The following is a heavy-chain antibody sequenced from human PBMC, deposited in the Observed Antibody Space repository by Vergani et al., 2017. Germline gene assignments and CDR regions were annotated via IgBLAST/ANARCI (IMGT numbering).Heavy chain of an antibody. CDR1: GFTFSSYS. D-gene: IGHD3-16*02. V-gene: IGHV3-21*04. Sequence: EVQLVESGGGLVKPGGSLRLSCAASGFTFSSYSMNWVRPAPGKGLEWVSSISSSSSYIYYADSVKGRFTISRDNAKNSLYLQMNSLRAEDTAVYYCARGYYEYVWGSYRQGAFDYWGQGTLVTVSS. CDR3: ARGYYEYVWGSYRQGAFDY. CDR2: ISSSSSYI. J-gene: IGHJ4*02.